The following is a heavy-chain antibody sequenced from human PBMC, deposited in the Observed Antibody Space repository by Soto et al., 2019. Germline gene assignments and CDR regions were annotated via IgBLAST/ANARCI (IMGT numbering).Heavy chain of an antibody. CDR2: ISYAGSNK. D-gene: IGHD3-22*01. Sequence: QVQLVESGGGVVQSGRSLRLSCAASGFTFSDYGMHWVRQAPGKGLEWVAVISYAGSNKYYADSVKGRFTISRDNSKNTWYLQMNSLRAEDTAVYYCGKPDRRDSSGYPDYWGQGTLVTVSS. V-gene: IGHV3-30*18. CDR1: GFTFSDYG. J-gene: IGHJ4*02. CDR3: GKPDRRDSSGYPDY.